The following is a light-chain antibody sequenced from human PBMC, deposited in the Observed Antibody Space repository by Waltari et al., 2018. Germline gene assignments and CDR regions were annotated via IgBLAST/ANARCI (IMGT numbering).Light chain of an antibody. Sequence: YQQKPGQGPVLVIYVDSERPSGIPGRFSISRSGKKVSLTISGAQVEDEADYYCNSGDSSGNHLLFGGGTRLTVL. V-gene: IGLV3-19*01. CDR2: VDS. CDR3: NSGDSSGNHLL. J-gene: IGLJ2*01.